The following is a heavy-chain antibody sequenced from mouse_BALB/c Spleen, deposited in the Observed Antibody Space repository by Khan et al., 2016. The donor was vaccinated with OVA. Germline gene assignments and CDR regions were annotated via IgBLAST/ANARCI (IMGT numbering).Heavy chain of an antibody. CDR2: ISSSGST. CDR1: GYSITSDYA. J-gene: IGHJ4*01. Sequence: EVQLQESGPGLVKPSQSLSLTCTVTGYSITSDYAWNWIRQFPGNKLEWMGYISSSGSTNYNPALTGRISITRDTSKNQFFLQLNSVTTEDTATYYCARDGSRYNYAMDYWGQGTSVTVSS. V-gene: IGHV3-2*02. CDR3: ARDGSRYNYAMDY. D-gene: IGHD2-3*01.